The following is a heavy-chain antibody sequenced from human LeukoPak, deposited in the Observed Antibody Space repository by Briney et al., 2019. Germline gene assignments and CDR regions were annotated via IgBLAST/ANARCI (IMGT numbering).Heavy chain of an antibody. CDR2: IRSKANSYAT. J-gene: IGHJ4*02. CDR3: TRPSYDSSVSGVVY. Sequence: GGSLRLSRATSGFTFSGSAIHWVRQASGEGLEWVGRIRSKANSYATTDVASVRGRFSISRDDSKNAAYLQMNSLKTEDTAVYYCTRPSYDSSVSGVVYWGQGTLVTVSS. V-gene: IGHV3-73*01. CDR1: GFTFSGSA. D-gene: IGHD3-22*01.